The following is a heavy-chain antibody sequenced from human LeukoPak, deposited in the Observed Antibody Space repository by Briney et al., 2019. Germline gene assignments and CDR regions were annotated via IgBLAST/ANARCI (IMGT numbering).Heavy chain of an antibody. Sequence: RASGTLSLTCAVSGGSISSSNWWSWVRQPPGKGLEWIGEIHHSGSTNYNPSLKSRVTISGDKSKNQFSLKLSSVTAADTAVYYCARGSRYFDWPGALDSWGQGTLVTVSA. CDR2: IHHSGST. CDR3: ARGSRYFDWPGALDS. V-gene: IGHV4-4*02. J-gene: IGHJ5*01. CDR1: GGSISSSNW. D-gene: IGHD3-9*01.